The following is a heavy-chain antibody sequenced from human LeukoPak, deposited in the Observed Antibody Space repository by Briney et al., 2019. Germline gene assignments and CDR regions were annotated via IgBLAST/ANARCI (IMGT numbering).Heavy chain of an antibody. V-gene: IGHV3-66*02. CDR3: ARVVHYYDSTGLTHDAFDI. CDR2: IYSGGTT. D-gene: IGHD3-22*01. CDR1: GFTVSSNY. Sequence: GGSLRLSCAPSGFTVSSNYMSCVRQAPGKGLEWVSVIYSGGTTHYADSVMGRFTISRDNSKNRLFLQMNSLRTEDTAVYYCARVVHYYDSTGLTHDAFDIWGQGTMVTVSS. J-gene: IGHJ3*02.